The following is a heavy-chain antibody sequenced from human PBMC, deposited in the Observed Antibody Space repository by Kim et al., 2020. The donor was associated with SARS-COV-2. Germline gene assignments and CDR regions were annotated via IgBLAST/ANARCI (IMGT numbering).Heavy chain of an antibody. V-gene: IGHV3-30*01. D-gene: IGHD1-26*01. Sequence: GGSLRLSCAASGFTFSSYAMHWVRQAQRKGPEWVTFISYDGTEIYYADSVMGRFTISRDNSKNILYLQMNNMRAEDTALFYCARSEGATTQPAYWGQGTL. J-gene: IGHJ4*02. CDR3: ARSEGATTQPAY. CDR1: GFTFSSYA. CDR2: ISYDGTEI.